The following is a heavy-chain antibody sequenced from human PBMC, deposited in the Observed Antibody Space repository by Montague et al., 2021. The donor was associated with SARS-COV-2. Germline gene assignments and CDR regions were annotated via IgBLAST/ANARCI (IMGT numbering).Heavy chain of an antibody. CDR1: GGSITSSTYY. J-gene: IGHJ3*01. D-gene: IGHD4-11*01. Sequence: SETLSLTCTVSGGSITSSTYYWGWIRQPPGKGLEWIVSIYYGGHNFYNSSLKSRVAISVDTSKNHFSLKLSSVTAADTAVYYCARTVGSDDAFDVWGQGTMVTVYS. V-gene: IGHV4-39*02. CDR3: ARTVGSDDAFDV. CDR2: IYYGGHN.